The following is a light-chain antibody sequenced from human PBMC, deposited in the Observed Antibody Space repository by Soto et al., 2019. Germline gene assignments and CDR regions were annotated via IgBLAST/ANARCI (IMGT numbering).Light chain of an antibody. CDR1: QSVSSSY. J-gene: IGKJ5*01. V-gene: IGKV3-20*01. CDR3: QQLNSYPIT. Sequence: ELVLTQSPGTLSLSPGQRATLSCRASQSVSSSYLAWYQQKPGQAPRLLIYGASSRATGIPDRFSGSGSGTDFTLTISSLQPEDFATYYCQQLNSYPITFGQGTRLEIK. CDR2: GAS.